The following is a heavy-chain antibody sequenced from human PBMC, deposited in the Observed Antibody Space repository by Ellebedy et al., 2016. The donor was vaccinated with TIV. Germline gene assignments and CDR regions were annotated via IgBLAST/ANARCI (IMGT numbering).Heavy chain of an antibody. Sequence: GESLKISCAASGITFSSYWMSWVRQAPGKGLEWVANVNQDGSGKNYANSVKGRFTISRDTAKNSLYLQMNSLRVEDTAVYDCAKDAFSRGDYWGQGTLVTVSS. J-gene: IGHJ4*02. D-gene: IGHD3-3*02. CDR1: GITFSSYW. CDR2: VNQDGSGK. CDR3: AKDAFSRGDY. V-gene: IGHV3-7*04.